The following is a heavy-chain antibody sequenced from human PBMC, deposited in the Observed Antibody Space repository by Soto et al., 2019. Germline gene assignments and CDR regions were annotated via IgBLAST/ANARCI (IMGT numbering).Heavy chain of an antibody. CDR1: GYTFTSYG. J-gene: IGHJ4*02. D-gene: IGHD6-13*01. V-gene: IGHV1-18*01. Sequence: QVQLVQSGAEVKKPGASVKVSCKASGYTFTSYGINWVRQAPGQGLEWMGWISAYNGNTNHAQNLQGRVTVTTDTSTSTAYMGLRSLISDDTAVYYCTREAAAGTLDYWGQGTLVTVSS. CDR3: TREAAAGTLDY. CDR2: ISAYNGNT.